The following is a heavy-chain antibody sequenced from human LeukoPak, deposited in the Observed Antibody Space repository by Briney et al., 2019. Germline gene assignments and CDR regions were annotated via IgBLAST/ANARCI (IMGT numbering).Heavy chain of an antibody. J-gene: IGHJ5*02. Sequence: SVTVSFKASGFTFTSSAMQWVRQARGQRLEWIGWIVVGSGNTNYAQKFQERVTITRDMSTSTAYMELSSLRSEDTAVYYCAALGSTRTFDPWGQGTLVTVSS. CDR2: IVVGSGNT. CDR3: AALGSTRTFDP. CDR1: GFTFTSSA. V-gene: IGHV1-58*02. D-gene: IGHD2-2*01.